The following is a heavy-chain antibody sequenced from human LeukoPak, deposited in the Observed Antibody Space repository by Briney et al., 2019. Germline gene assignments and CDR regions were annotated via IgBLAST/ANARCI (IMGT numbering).Heavy chain of an antibody. J-gene: IGHJ3*02. Sequence: SGGSLRLSCAASGFTFSSYAMTWVRQAPGEGLQWVSGISGSGTSAYYADSVRGRFTISRDNSKNTLYLQMNSLRAEDTAVYYCAKRSGITGTSHDAFDIWGQGTLVTVSS. D-gene: IGHD1-20*01. V-gene: IGHV3-23*01. CDR2: ISGSGTSA. CDR1: GFTFSSYA. CDR3: AKRSGITGTSHDAFDI.